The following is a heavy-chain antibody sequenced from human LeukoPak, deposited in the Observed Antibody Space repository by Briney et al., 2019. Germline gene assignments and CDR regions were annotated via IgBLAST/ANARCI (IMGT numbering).Heavy chain of an antibody. CDR2: IYPGDSDT. J-gene: IGHJ5*02. CDR3: ARLLPLGYSYGYCWFDP. D-gene: IGHD5-18*01. CDR1: GYSFTSYW. V-gene: IGHV5-51*01. Sequence: GESLKISCKGSGYSFTSYWIGWVRQMPGKGLEWMGIIYPGDSDTRYSPSFQGQVTISADKSISTAYLQWSSLKASDTAMYYCARLLPLGYSYGYCWFDPWGQGTLVTVSS.